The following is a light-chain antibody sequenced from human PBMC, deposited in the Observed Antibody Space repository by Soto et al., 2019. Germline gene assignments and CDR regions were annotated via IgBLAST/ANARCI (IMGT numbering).Light chain of an antibody. CDR3: QQRSNWPSSLT. CDR2: DAS. J-gene: IGKJ4*01. CDR1: LSVSTY. Sequence: EIVLTQSPATLSLSPGERATLSCRASLSVSTYLAWYQQKPGQAPRLLIYDASNRATGIPARFSGSGSGTDFTLTISSLEPEDFAVYFCQQRSNWPSSLTFGGGTKVEIK. V-gene: IGKV3-11*01.